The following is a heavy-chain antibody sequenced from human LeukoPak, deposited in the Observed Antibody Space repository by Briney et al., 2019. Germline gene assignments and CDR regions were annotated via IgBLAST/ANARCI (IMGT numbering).Heavy chain of an antibody. CDR2: IYSGDNT. CDR3: ARARIVGTIRHFDC. Sequence: GGTLRLSCAASGFTVSSNHTSWVRQAPGKGLEWVSVIYSGDNTYYADSVKGRFTISRDNSKNTLYLQMDSLRAEDTAVYYCARARIVGTIRHFDCWGQGTLVTVSS. J-gene: IGHJ4*02. V-gene: IGHV3-53*01. D-gene: IGHD5-12*01. CDR1: GFTVSSNH.